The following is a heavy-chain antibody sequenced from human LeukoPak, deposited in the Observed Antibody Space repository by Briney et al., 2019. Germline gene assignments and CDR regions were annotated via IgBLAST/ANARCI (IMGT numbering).Heavy chain of an antibody. V-gene: IGHV3-53*01. CDR2: IYSGGST. J-gene: IGHJ4*02. Sequence: GGSLRLSCAASGFTFSSYSMNWVRQAPGKGLEWVSFIYSGGSTQYSDSVKGRSTISRDNSKNTLYLQMNSLRAEDTAVYYCARRAGDYSHPYDYWGQGTLVTVSS. CDR1: GFTFSSYS. D-gene: IGHD3-22*01. CDR3: ARRAGDYSHPYDY.